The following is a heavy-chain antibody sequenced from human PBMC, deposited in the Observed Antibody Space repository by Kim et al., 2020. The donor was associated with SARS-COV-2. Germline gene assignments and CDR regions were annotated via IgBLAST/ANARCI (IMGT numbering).Heavy chain of an antibody. V-gene: IGHV1-18*01. J-gene: IGHJ4*02. Sequence: ASVKVSCKTSDYTFSGSGFSWVRQAPGQGLEWMGWIHTKKGDTNYAQKFQDRVSMTTDSSTTTAYMELRSLKSDDTAVYYCLRGTWGDVNDYWGPGTLVTVAS. CDR2: IHTKKGDT. CDR1: DYTFSGSG. CDR3: LRGTWGDVNDY. D-gene: IGHD3-10*01.